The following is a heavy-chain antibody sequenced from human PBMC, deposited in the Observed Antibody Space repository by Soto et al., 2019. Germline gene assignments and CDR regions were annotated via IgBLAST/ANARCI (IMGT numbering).Heavy chain of an antibody. V-gene: IGHV3-23*01. CDR1: GFTFSGYD. J-gene: IGHJ1*01. Sequence: PGGALRLSCAASGFTFSGYDMRWVRQAPGKGLEWVSTISGSGGSTYYADSVKGRFTVSRDNTRNTLYLQVNSLRVEDTAVYYCAKDQAAAGTISRYFQHWGQGTLVTVSS. CDR2: ISGSGGST. D-gene: IGHD6-13*01. CDR3: AKDQAAAGTISRYFQH.